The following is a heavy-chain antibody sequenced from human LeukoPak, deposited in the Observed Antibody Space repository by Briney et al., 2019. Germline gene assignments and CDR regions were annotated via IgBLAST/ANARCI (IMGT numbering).Heavy chain of an antibody. Sequence: ASVKVSCKASGYTFTNYYIHWVRQAPGQGLEWMGRIIPILGIPKYAQKFQGRVTITADKSTSTAYMELSSLRSEDTAVYYCARGHSVDSNPDYWGQGTLVTVSS. CDR2: IIPILGIP. D-gene: IGHD3-22*01. CDR1: GYTFTNYY. V-gene: IGHV1-69*04. J-gene: IGHJ4*02. CDR3: ARGHSVDSNPDY.